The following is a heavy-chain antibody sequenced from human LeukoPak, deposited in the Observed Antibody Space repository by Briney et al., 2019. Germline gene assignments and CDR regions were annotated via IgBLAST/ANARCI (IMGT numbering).Heavy chain of an antibody. CDR1: RFTFSNYG. Sequence: GRSLRLSCAASRFTFSNYGMHWLRQAPGKGLEWVAIISYDGSNKYYADSVKGRVTISRDNSKNTLYLQMNSLRVEDSAVYYCAKTGNYNWNGFDYWGQGTLVTVSS. CDR2: ISYDGSNK. CDR3: AKTGNYNWNGFDY. J-gene: IGHJ4*02. D-gene: IGHD1-20*01. V-gene: IGHV3-30*18.